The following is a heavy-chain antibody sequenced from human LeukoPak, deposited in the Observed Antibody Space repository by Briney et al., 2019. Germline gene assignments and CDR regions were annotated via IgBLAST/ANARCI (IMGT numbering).Heavy chain of an antibody. Sequence: PSETLSLTCTVSGGSISSGDYYWSWIRQPAGKGLEWIGRIYTSGSTNYNPSLKSRVTISVDTSKNQFSLKLSSVTAADTAVYYCARVTKAAIDYWGQGTLVTVSS. CDR3: ARVTKAAIDY. D-gene: IGHD6-25*01. V-gene: IGHV4-61*02. J-gene: IGHJ4*02. CDR2: IYTSGST. CDR1: GGSISSGDYY.